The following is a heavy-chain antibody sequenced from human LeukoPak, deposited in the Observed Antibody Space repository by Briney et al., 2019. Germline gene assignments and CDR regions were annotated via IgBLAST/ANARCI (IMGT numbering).Heavy chain of an antibody. J-gene: IGHJ4*02. CDR1: GGSISSYY. D-gene: IGHD3-22*01. CDR3: ARAGLRDSSGYYPNDY. V-gene: IGHV4-59*01. CDR2: IYYSGST. Sequence: PSETLSLTCTVSGGSISSYYWSWIRQPPGKGLEWIGYIYYSGSTNYNPSLKSRVTISVDTSKNQFSLKLSSVTAADTAVYYCARAGLRDSSGYYPNDYWGQGTLVTVSS.